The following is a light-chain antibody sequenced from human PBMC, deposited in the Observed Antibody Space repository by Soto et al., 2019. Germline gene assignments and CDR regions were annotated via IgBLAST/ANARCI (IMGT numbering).Light chain of an antibody. CDR2: KAS. CDR1: QSISSW. J-gene: IGKJ1*01. Sequence: DIQITQSPSTLSASVRDRVTITCRASQSISSWWAWYQQKPGKAPKLLIYKASSLESGVPSRFSGSGSGTEFTLTISSLQPDDFATYYCQQYNSYPGTFGQGTKVDIK. V-gene: IGKV1-5*03. CDR3: QQYNSYPGT.